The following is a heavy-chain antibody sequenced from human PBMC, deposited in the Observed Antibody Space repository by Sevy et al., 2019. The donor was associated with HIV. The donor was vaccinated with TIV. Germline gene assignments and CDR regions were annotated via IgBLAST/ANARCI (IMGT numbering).Heavy chain of an antibody. J-gene: IGHJ3*02. CDR3: ARQLPTVTTGDAFDI. V-gene: IGHV5-51*01. Sequence: GETLKISFKGSGYSFTSYWIGWVRQMPGKGLEWMGIIYPGDSDTRYSPSFQGQVTISADKSISTAYLQWSSLKASDTAMYYCARQLPTVTTGDAFDIWGQGTMVTVSS. CDR2: IYPGDSDT. D-gene: IGHD4-17*01. CDR1: GYSFTSYW.